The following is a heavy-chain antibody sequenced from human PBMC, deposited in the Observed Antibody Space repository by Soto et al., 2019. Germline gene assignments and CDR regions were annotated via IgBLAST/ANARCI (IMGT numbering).Heavy chain of an antibody. Sequence: PGGSLRLSCAASGFTFSSYAMSWVRQAPGKGLEWVSAISGSGGSTYYADSVKGRFTISRDNSKNTLYLQMNSLRAEDTAVYYCARRGSSSTRRMDVWGQGATVTVSS. CDR2: ISGSGGST. V-gene: IGHV3-23*01. CDR3: ARRGSSSTRRMDV. D-gene: IGHD6-13*01. CDR1: GFTFSSYA. J-gene: IGHJ6*02.